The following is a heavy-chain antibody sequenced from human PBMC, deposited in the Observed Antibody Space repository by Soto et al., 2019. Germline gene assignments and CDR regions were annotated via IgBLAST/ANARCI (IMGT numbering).Heavy chain of an antibody. J-gene: IGHJ4*02. Sequence: SETLSLTSTVAGGSLSSGGYYWSWIRQHPGKGLEWIGYIYYSGSTYYNPSLKSRVAISVDTSKNQFSLKLSSVTAADTAVHYCARGPPLGYWGQGTLVTVSS. CDR2: IYYSGST. V-gene: IGHV4-31*03. CDR3: ARGPPLGY. CDR1: GGSLSSGGYY.